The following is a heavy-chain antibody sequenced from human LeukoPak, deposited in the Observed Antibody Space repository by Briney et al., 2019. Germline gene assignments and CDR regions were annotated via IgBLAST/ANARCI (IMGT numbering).Heavy chain of an antibody. CDR2: INPNSGGT. V-gene: IGHV1-2*02. CDR3: ARDGDYVWGSFRDYCFDY. D-gene: IGHD3-16*02. J-gene: IGHJ4*02. CDR1: GYTFTGYY. Sequence: ASVKVSCKASGYTFTGYYMHWVRQAPGQGLEWMGGINPNSGGTNYAQNFQGRVTMSRDTSITTAYMELSGLRSDDTAVYYCARDGDYVWGSFRDYCFDYWGQGTLVTVSS.